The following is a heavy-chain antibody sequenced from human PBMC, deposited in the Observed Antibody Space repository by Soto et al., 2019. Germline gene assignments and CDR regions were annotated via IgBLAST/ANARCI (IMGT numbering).Heavy chain of an antibody. Sequence: RGSLRLSCAASGFTFSSYWMHWVRQPPGKGLVWVSRINSDGSSTTYADSVKGRFTISRDVAKNTLYLQMNSLRAEDTAVYYCARDATYAMDVWGHGTTVTVSS. CDR3: ARDATYAMDV. CDR2: INSDGSST. J-gene: IGHJ6*02. CDR1: GFTFSSYW. V-gene: IGHV3-74*01.